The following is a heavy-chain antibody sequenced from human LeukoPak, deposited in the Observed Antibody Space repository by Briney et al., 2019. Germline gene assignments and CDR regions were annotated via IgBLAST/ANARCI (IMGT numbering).Heavy chain of an antibody. CDR2: IYSGSTYI. V-gene: IGHV3-21*01. CDR1: GFTFSTYN. Sequence: GGSLRLSCVASGFTFSTYNIYWVRQVPGKGLQWFSSIYSGSTYIYYADLVKGRFTISRDDAKNSVYLQMNSLSDEDTAVYYCARASNSGSFFFDHWGQGTLVTVSS. CDR3: ARASNSGSFFFDH. D-gene: IGHD1-26*01. J-gene: IGHJ4*02.